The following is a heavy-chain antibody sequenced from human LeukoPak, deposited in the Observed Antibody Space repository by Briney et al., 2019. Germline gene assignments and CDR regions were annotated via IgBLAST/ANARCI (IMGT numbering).Heavy chain of an antibody. CDR1: GFTFSSYG. V-gene: IGHV3-30*02. D-gene: IGHD2-2*02. Sequence: GGSLRLSCAASGFTFSSYGMHWVRQAPCKGLEWVAFIRYDGSNKYYADSVKGRFTISRDNSKNTLYLQMNSLRAEDTAVYYCAKGYCSSTSCYTPPHDAFDIWGQGTMVTVSS. CDR2: IRYDGSNK. J-gene: IGHJ3*02. CDR3: AKGYCSSTSCYTPPHDAFDI.